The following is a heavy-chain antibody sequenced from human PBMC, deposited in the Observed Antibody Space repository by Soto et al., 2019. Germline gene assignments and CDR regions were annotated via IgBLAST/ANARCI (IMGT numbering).Heavy chain of an antibody. D-gene: IGHD5-12*01. CDR3: AVLVATIGSPDAFDI. Sequence: QVQLVQSGAEVKKPGASVKVSCKASGYTFTSYYMHWVRQAPGQGLEWMGIINPSGGTTSYAQKFQGRVTMTRDTSTSTFYMELSSLRSEDTAVYYCAVLVATIGSPDAFDIWGQGTMVTVSS. J-gene: IGHJ3*02. CDR2: INPSGGTT. CDR1: GYTFTSYY. V-gene: IGHV1-46*01.